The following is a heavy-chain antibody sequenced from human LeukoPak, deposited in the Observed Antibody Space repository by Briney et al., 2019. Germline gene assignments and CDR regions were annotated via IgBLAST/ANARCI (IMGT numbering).Heavy chain of an antibody. D-gene: IGHD3-10*02. CDR2: ISYDGGNK. CDR1: GFTFSRSA. CDR3: AELGITMIGGV. V-gene: IGHV3-30*04. Sequence: GGSLRLSCAASGFTFSRSAMHWVRQAPGKGLEWVAIISYDGGNKYYADSVKGRFTISRDNSKNTLYLRMNSLRAEDTAVYYCAELGITMIGGVWGKGTTVTISS. J-gene: IGHJ6*04.